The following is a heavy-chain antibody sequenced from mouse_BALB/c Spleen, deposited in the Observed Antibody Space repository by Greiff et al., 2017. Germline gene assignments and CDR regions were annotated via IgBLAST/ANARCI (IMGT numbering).Heavy chain of an antibody. V-gene: IGHV5-6*01. J-gene: IGHJ2*01. CDR3: ARQGTGKDY. CDR1: GFTFSSYG. Sequence: EVQVVESGGDLVKPGGSLKLSCAASGFTFSSYGMSWVRQTPDKRLEWVATISSGGSYTYYPDSVKGRFTISRDNAKNTLYLQMSSLKSEDTAMYYCARQGTGKDYWGQGTTLTVSS. D-gene: IGHD4-1*01. CDR2: ISSGGSYT.